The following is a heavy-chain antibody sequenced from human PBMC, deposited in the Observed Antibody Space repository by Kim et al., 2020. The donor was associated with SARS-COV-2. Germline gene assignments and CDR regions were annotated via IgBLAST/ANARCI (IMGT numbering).Heavy chain of an antibody. J-gene: IGHJ4*02. CDR2: IKSKTEGGTT. V-gene: IGHV3-15*01. CDR3: TTDLAWTGGSF. D-gene: IGHD3-10*01. CDR1: GFPFINAW. Sequence: GGSLRLSCVVSGFPFINAWLTWVRQVPGRGLEWIGRIKSKTEGGTTDYAAPVRGRFTLSRDDSKNTIYLQMDSLKVEDTAVYYCTTDLAWTGGSFWGQGTLVTVSS.